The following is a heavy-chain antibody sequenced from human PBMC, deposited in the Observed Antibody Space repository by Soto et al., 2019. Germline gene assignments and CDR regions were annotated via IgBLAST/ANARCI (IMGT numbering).Heavy chain of an antibody. CDR1: GFTFSSYG. Sequence: QVQLVESGGGVVQPGRSLRLSCAASGFTFSSYGMHWVRQAPGKGLEWVAVIWYDGGNKDYADSVKGRFTISRDNSKNTLYLQMNSLRAEDTAVYYCERASPRWSPYSHYYGMDVWGQGTTVTVSS. CDR3: ERASPRWSPYSHYYGMDV. CDR2: IWYDGGNK. D-gene: IGHD6-13*01. V-gene: IGHV3-33*01. J-gene: IGHJ6*02.